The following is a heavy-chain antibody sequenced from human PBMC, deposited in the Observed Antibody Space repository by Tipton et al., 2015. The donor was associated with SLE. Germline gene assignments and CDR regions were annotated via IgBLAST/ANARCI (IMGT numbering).Heavy chain of an antibody. Sequence: TLSLTCTVSGGSISSYYWSWIRQPAGKGLEWIGRIYTSGSTNYNPSLKSRVTISVDTSKNQFSLKLNSVTAADTAVYYCARRPGTYDFWSGYHSFDYSGQGTLVSASS. V-gene: IGHV4-4*07. CDR1: GGSISSYY. J-gene: IGHJ4*02. D-gene: IGHD3-3*01. CDR3: ARRPGTYDFWSGYHSFDY. CDR2: IYTSGST.